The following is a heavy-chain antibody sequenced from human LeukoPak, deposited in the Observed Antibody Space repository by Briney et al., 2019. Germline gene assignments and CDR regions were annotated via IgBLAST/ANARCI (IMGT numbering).Heavy chain of an antibody. V-gene: IGHV3-20*04. D-gene: IGHD3-10*01. Sequence: PGGSLRLSCAASGFTFDYYGMSWVRQAPGKGLEWVSGINWNGGSTGYADSVKGRFTISRDNAKNSLYLQMNSLRAEDTAVYYCARGVYGSGTSLQYTGGWYYFDTWGQGTLVTVSS. CDR2: INWNGGST. J-gene: IGHJ4*02. CDR3: ARGVYGSGTSLQYTGGWYYFDT. CDR1: GFTFDYYG.